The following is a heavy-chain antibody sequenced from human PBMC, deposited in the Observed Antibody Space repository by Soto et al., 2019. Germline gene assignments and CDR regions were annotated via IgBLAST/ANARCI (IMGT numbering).Heavy chain of an antibody. J-gene: IGHJ4*02. CDR2: ISYDGSDK. CDR1: GFTFSSYG. D-gene: IGHD5-12*01. CDR3: AKEARPYSGYDRFDY. Sequence: QVQLVESGGGVVQPGRSLRLSCAASGFTFSSYGMHWVRQAPGKGLEWVAIISYDGSDKYYAESVKGRFTISRDNSKNTLYLQMNSLRAEDTAVYYCAKEARPYSGYDRFDYWGQGALVTVSS. V-gene: IGHV3-30*18.